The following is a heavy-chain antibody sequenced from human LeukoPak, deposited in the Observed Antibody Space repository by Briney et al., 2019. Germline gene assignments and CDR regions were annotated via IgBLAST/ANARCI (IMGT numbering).Heavy chain of an antibody. J-gene: IGHJ5*02. CDR3: ARDYNYYDSSGGT. D-gene: IGHD3-22*01. CDR1: GYTFTSYG. CDR2: ISAYNGNT. Sequence: GASVKVSCKPSGYTFTSYGISWVRQAAGQGLEWMGWISAYNGNTNYAQKLQGRVTMTTDTSTSTAYMWLRSLRSDDTAVYYCARDYNYYDSSGGTWGQRTLVTVSS. V-gene: IGHV1-18*01.